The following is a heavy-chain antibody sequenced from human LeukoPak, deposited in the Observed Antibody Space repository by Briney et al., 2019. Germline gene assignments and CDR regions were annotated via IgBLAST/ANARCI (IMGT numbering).Heavy chain of an antibody. Sequence: SVKVSCKASGFTFTRSAMQWVRQARGQRLEWIGWIVVGSGNTNYAQKFQERVTITRDMSTSTAYMELSSLRSEDPAVYYCAADLWKMGAEGDNWFDPWGRGTLVTVSS. CDR3: AADLWKMGAEGDNWFDP. CDR2: IVVGSGNT. D-gene: IGHD1-26*01. V-gene: IGHV1-58*02. J-gene: IGHJ5*02. CDR1: GFTFTRSA.